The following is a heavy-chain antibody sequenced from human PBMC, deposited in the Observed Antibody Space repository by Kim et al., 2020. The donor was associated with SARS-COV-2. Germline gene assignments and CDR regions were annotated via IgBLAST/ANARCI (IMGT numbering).Heavy chain of an antibody. CDR2: GP. D-gene: IGHD2-2*01. V-gene: IGHV1-2*02. Sequence: GPKYATKFQGRVTMTRDTSISTAYMELTRRRSDDTAVYYCAREGTSQGFDYWGQGTLVTVSS. CDR3: AREGTSQGFDY. J-gene: IGHJ4*02.